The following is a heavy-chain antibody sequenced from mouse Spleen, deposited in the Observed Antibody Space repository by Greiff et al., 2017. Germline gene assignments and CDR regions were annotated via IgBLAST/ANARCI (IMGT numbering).Heavy chain of an antibody. CDR2: IDPSDSYT. D-gene: IGHD2-14*01. CDR3: ARGYAYFDY. CDR1: GYTFTSYW. V-gene: IGHV1-69*01. Sequence: VQLQQPGAELVMPGASVKLSCKASGYTFTSYWMHWVKQRPGQGLEWIGEIDPSDSYTNYNQKFKGKATLTVDKSSSTAYMQLSSLTSEDSAVYYCARGYAYFDYWGQGTTLTVSS. J-gene: IGHJ2*01.